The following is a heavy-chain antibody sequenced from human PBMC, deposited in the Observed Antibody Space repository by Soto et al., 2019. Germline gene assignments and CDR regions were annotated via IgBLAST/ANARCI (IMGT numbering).Heavy chain of an antibody. CDR1: GCNFSSYS. J-gene: IGHJ4*02. D-gene: IGHD3-3*01. V-gene: IGHV3-48*01. Sequence: PGGSLRLSCAASGCNFSSYSINWIRQAPGKGLEWVSYISSSSSTIYYADSVKGRFTISRDNAKNSLYLQMNSLRAEDTAVYYCARDLDDFRTAVRGQRTLVTVSS. CDR2: ISSSSSTI. CDR3: ARDLDDFRTAV.